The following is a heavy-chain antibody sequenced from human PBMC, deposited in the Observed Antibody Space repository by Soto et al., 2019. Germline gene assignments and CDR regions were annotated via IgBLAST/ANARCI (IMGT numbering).Heavy chain of an antibody. J-gene: IGHJ4*02. Sequence: QITLKESGPTLVKPAQTLALTCSFSGFSLTTDGEGVGWVRQPPGEALEWLALIYWDDDERYSPSLKTRLTITTDPSKTQVVLIMTNMDPVETATYYCAHSRNLITEDAQVGDFDYWGQGTLVTVSS. CDR2: IYWDDDE. CDR1: GFSLTTDGEG. V-gene: IGHV2-5*02. CDR3: AHSRNLITEDAQVGDFDY. D-gene: IGHD3-10*01.